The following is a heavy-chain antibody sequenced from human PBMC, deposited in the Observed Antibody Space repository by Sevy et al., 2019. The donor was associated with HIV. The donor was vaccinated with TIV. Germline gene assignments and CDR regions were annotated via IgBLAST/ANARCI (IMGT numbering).Heavy chain of an antibody. CDR2: ISYDGSNK. CDR3: ARARHGGGFWSGYYVDLQDYYYGMDV. Sequence: GGSLRLSCAASGFTFSSYAMHWVRQAPGKGLEWVAVISYDGSNKYYGDSVKGRFTISRDNSKNTLYLQMNSLRAEDTAVYYCARARHGGGFWSGYYVDLQDYYYGMDVWGQGTTVTVSS. CDR1: GFTFSSYA. J-gene: IGHJ6*02. V-gene: IGHV3-30-3*01. D-gene: IGHD3-3*01.